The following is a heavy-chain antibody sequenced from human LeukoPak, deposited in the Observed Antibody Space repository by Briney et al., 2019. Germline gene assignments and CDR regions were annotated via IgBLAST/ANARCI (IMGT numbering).Heavy chain of an antibody. CDR1: GDSVSSNSAA. D-gene: IGHD6-19*01. CDR2: TYYRSKWYN. CDR3: ARETAYSSGWYEPLMLDY. Sequence: SQTLSLTCAISGDSVSSNSAAWNWIRQSPSRGLEWLGRTYYRSKWYNDYAVSVKSRITINPDTSKNQFSLQLNSVTPEDTAVYYCARETAYSSGWYEPLMLDYWGQGTLVTVSS. J-gene: IGHJ4*02. V-gene: IGHV6-1*01.